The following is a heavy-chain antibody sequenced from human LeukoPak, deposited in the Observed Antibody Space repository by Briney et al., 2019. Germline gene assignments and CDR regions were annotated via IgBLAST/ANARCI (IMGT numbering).Heavy chain of an antibody. D-gene: IGHD3-10*01. Sequence: ASVKVSCKASGYTFTGYYMHWVRQAPGQGLEWMGWINPKTGGTTYAQKFQDRVTMTLDTSISTTYMELNSLRSDDTALYYCANWGGYGSGSVSDYWGQGTLVTVSS. CDR2: INPKTGGT. CDR1: GYTFTGYY. CDR3: ANWGGYGSGSVSDY. J-gene: IGHJ4*02. V-gene: IGHV1-2*02.